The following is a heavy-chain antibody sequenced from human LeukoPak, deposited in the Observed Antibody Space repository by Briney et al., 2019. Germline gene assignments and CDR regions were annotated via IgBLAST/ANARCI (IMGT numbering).Heavy chain of an antibody. D-gene: IGHD4-23*01. CDR3: ARAGYDGGNSNPPGY. Sequence: LSLTCAVYGGSFSGYYWSWIRQPPGKGLEWVAVISYDGSNKYYADSVKGRFTISRDNSKNTLYLQMSSLRAEDTAVYYCARAGYDGGNSNPPGYWGQGTLVTVSS. CDR2: ISYDGSNK. J-gene: IGHJ4*02. V-gene: IGHV3-30*03. CDR1: GGSFSGYY.